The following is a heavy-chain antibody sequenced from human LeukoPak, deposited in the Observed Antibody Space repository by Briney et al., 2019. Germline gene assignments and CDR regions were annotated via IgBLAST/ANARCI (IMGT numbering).Heavy chain of an antibody. J-gene: IGHJ4*02. Sequence: SETLSLTCTASGDFNDNYYWNWVRQSAGKGLEWIGRIYSDGLTNFNPSLKSRVSMSVDMSMRQFSRTLTSMTPADTAVYYCARDGILLRGIITRGHLDFWGQGILVTVSS. CDR3: ARDGILLRGIITRGHLDF. CDR2: IYSDGLT. V-gene: IGHV4-4*07. D-gene: IGHD3-10*01. CDR1: GDFNDNYY.